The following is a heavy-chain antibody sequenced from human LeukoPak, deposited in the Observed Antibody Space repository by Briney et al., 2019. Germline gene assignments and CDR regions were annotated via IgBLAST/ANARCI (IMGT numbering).Heavy chain of an antibody. CDR2: IYTSGST. D-gene: IGHD1-26*01. Sequence: SETLSLTCTVSGGSISSYYWSWIRQPAGKGLEWIGRIYTSGSTNYNPSLKSRVTMSVDTSKNQFSLKLSSVTAADTAVYYCAREVVSGSYGSCFDYWGQGTLVTVSS. CDR3: AREVVSGSYGSCFDY. J-gene: IGHJ4*02. V-gene: IGHV4-4*07. CDR1: GGSISSYY.